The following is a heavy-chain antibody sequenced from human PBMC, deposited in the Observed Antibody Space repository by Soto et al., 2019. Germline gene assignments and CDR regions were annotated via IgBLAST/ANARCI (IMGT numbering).Heavy chain of an antibody. V-gene: IGHV3-7*01. D-gene: IGHD4-17*01. Sequence: VQLVESGGGLVQPGGSLRLSCAASGFTFSSYWMSWVRQAPGKGLEWVANIKQDGSEKYYVDSVKGRFTISRDNAKNSLYLQMNSLRAEDTAVYYCARDGVLDYGGPSGYWGQGTLVTVSS. J-gene: IGHJ4*02. CDR1: GFTFSSYW. CDR2: IKQDGSEK. CDR3: ARDGVLDYGGPSGY.